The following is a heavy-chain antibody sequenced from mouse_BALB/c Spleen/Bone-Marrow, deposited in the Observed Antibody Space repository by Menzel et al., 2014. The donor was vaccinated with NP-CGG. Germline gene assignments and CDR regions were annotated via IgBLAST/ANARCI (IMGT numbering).Heavy chain of an antibody. V-gene: IGHV1S81*02. CDR2: INPSNGRT. Sequence: QVQLKESGAELVKPGAPVKLSCKASGYTFTSYWMHWVKQRPGQGLEWIGEINPSNGRTNYNEKFKSKATLTVDKSSSTAYMQLSSLTSEDSAVYYCARWNYYGSLYWYFDVWGAGTTVTVSS. CDR1: GYTFTSYW. CDR3: ARWNYYGSLYWYFDV. J-gene: IGHJ1*01. D-gene: IGHD1-1*01.